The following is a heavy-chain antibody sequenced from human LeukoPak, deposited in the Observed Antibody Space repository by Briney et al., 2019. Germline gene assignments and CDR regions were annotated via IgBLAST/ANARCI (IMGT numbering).Heavy chain of an antibody. CDR2: IRSKAYGETA. J-gene: IGHJ4*02. V-gene: IGHV3-49*03. D-gene: IGHD1-1*01. CDR3: TRDRGAYNLYDY. Sequence: AGGSLRLSCTASGFTFGDYAMSWIRQAPGKGLEWVGFIRSKAYGETADYAASVKGRFTISRDDSKAIAYLQMNSLKTKDTAVYHCTRDRGAYNLYDYWGQGTLVTVSS. CDR1: GFTFGDYA.